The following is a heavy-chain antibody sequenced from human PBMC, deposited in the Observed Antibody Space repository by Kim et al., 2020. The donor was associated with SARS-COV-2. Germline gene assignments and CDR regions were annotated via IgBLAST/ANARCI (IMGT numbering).Heavy chain of an antibody. CDR1: GFTFNNAW. V-gene: IGHV3-15*01. D-gene: IGHD3-10*01. CDR3: STERNLGSCVYGWGGCPALED. CDR2: IKSGTDGGTA. J-gene: IGHJ4*02. Sequence: GGSLRLSCAASGFTFNNAWMSWVRQAPGKGLEWVGHIKSGTDGGTADYAAPVQGRFTISRDDSKNTLFLQMNRLKSGGTAVYYCSTERNLGSCVYGWGGCPALEDGGQGTLVTVSS.